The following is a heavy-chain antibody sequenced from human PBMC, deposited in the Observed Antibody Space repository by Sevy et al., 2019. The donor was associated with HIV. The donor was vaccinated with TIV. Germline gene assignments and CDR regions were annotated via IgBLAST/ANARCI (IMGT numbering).Heavy chain of an antibody. J-gene: IGHJ6*02. D-gene: IGHD2-15*01. CDR2: IYSGGST. CDR1: GFTVSSNY. Sequence: GGSLRLSCAASGFTVSSNYMSWVRQAPGKGLEWVSVIYSGGSTYYSDSVKGRFTISRDNSKNTLYLQMNSLRAVDTAAYYCARVNCSGGSCYYYYGMDVWGQGTTVTVSS. CDR3: ARVNCSGGSCYYYYGMDV. V-gene: IGHV3-53*01.